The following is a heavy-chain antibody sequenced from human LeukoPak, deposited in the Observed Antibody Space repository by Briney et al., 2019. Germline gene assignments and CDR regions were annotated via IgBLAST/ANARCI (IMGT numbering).Heavy chain of an antibody. CDR3: ARDQSKMGSGFYGDDAFEI. D-gene: IGHD6-19*01. CDR1: GYTFTNYY. V-gene: IGHV1-46*01. J-gene: IGHJ3*02. Sequence: ASVKVSCKASGYTFTNYYMHWGRQAPGQGLEWKGVINPSGGNTNYAQKFQGRVTMTSDTSRSTVYMELSSLRSEDTAVYYCARDQSKMGSGFYGDDAFEIWGQGTMVTVSS. CDR2: INPSGGNT.